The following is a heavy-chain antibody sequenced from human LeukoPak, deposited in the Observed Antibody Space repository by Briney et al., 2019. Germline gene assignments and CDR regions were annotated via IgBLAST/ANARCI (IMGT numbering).Heavy chain of an antibody. CDR3: ARDLGNSSSWYYFDY. Sequence: GASVKVSCKASGYTFTGYYMHWVRQAPGQGLEWMGWINPNSGGTNYAQKFQGWVTMTRDTSISTAYMELSRLRSDDTAVYYCARDLGNSSSWYYFDYWGQGTLVTVSS. D-gene: IGHD6-13*01. CDR2: INPNSGGT. J-gene: IGHJ4*02. CDR1: GYTFTGYY. V-gene: IGHV1-2*04.